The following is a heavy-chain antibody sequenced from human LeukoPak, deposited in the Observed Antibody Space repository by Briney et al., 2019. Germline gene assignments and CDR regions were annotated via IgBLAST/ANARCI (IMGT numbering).Heavy chain of an antibody. CDR2: ISSSSSYI. CDR1: GSTFSSYS. J-gene: IGHJ4*02. CDR3: ARDGGSWYPALGY. D-gene: IGHD6-13*01. Sequence: GGSLRLSCAASGSTFSSYSMNWVRQAPGKGLEWVSSISSSSSYIYYADSVKGRFTISRDNAKNSLYLQMNSLRAEDTAVYYCARDGGSWYPALGYWGQGTLVTVSS. V-gene: IGHV3-21*01.